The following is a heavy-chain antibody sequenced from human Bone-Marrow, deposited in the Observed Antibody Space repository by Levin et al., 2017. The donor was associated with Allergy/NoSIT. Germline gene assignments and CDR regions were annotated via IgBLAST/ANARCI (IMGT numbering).Heavy chain of an antibody. D-gene: IGHD5-24*01. CDR3: ARARRDGYKGAFDI. Sequence: GGSLRLSCAASGFTFSSYAMHWVRQAPGKGLEWVAVISYDGSNKYYADSVKGRFTISRDNSKNTLYLQMNSLRAEDTAVYYCARARRDGYKGAFDIWGQGTMVTVSS. V-gene: IGHV3-30-3*01. J-gene: IGHJ3*02. CDR2: ISYDGSNK. CDR1: GFTFSSYA.